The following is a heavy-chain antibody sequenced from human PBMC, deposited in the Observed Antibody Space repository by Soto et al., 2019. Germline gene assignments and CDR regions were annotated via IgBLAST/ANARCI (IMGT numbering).Heavy chain of an antibody. CDR2: ISAYNGNT. CDR1: GYTFSSYG. CDR3: ARDSAAMVRYYYYGMDV. J-gene: IGHJ6*02. V-gene: IGHV1-18*01. Sequence: ASVKVSCKASGYTFSSYGISWVRQAPGQGLEWMGWISAYNGNTNYAQKLQGRVTMTTDTSTSTAYMELRSLRSDDTAVYYCARDSAAMVRYYYYGMDVWGQGTTVTVSS. D-gene: IGHD5-18*01.